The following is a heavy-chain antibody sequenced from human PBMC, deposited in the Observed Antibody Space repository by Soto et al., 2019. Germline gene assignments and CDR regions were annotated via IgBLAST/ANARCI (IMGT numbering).Heavy chain of an antibody. V-gene: IGHV3-33*01. Sequence: PGGSLRLSCAASGFTFYTYGMHWVRQVPGKGLQWVAVIWYDGGTKYYADSVRGRFTVSRDNSKNTLYLQMNSLRDEDTAVYYCARIDCTGNNCNPYYHYGMDAWGQGTTVTVS. CDR1: GFTFYTYG. J-gene: IGHJ6*02. CDR2: IWYDGGTK. D-gene: IGHD2-8*02. CDR3: ARIDCTGNNCNPYYHYGMDA.